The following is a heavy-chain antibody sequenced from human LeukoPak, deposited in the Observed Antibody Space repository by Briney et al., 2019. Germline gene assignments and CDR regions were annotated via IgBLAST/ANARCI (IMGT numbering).Heavy chain of an antibody. J-gene: IGHJ3*02. Sequence: SVTVSFTASAGTFTIYAISWVRQAPGQGLEWMGGIIPIFGTANYAQKFQGRVTITADESTSTAYMEVSSLRSEDTAVYYCARANQQWLVPDAFDIWGQGTLVTVSS. V-gene: IGHV1-69*13. CDR3: ARANQQWLVPDAFDI. CDR1: AGTFTIYA. D-gene: IGHD6-19*01. CDR2: IIPIFGTA.